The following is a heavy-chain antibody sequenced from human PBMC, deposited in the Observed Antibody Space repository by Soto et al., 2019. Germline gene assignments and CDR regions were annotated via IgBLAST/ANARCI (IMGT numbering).Heavy chain of an antibody. CDR1: RFTFSSQN. D-gene: IGHD3-22*01. J-gene: IGHJ3*01. Sequence: PGGSLRLSCAASRFTFSSQNMNWVRQAPGKGLEWLSYISSCSNTIYYADSVKGRFTISRENAKNSLYLQMNSLRDEDTAVYYRGTSGGAWLLLPCDVWGQGTMVTVSS. CDR2: ISSCSNTI. V-gene: IGHV3-48*02. CDR3: GTSGGAWLLLPCDV.